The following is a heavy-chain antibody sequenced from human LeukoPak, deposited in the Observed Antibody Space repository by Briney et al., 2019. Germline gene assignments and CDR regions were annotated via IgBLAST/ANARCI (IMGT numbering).Heavy chain of an antibody. D-gene: IGHD3-3*01. Sequence: SETLSLTCTVSGYSISSGYFWGWIRQPPGKGLEWIGTIYHSGSTYYNASLESRVTISVDTSKNQFSLKLSSVTAADTAVYYCARETYYDFWSGYPPYYYYYMDVWGKGTTVTVSS. CDR1: GYSISSGYF. CDR3: ARETYYDFWSGYPPYYYYYMDV. J-gene: IGHJ6*03. CDR2: IYHSGST. V-gene: IGHV4-38-2*02.